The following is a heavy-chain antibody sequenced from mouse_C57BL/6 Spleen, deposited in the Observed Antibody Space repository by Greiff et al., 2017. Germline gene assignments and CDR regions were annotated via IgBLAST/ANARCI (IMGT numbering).Heavy chain of an antibody. V-gene: IGHV14-4*01. CDR2: IDPENGDT. D-gene: IGHD1-1*01. CDR1: GFNIKDDY. CDR3: SFTTVVADYFDY. Sequence: VQLQQSGAELVRPGASVKLSCTASGFNIKDDYMHWVKQRPEQGLEWIGWIDPENGDTEYASKFQGKATITADTSSNTASLQHSSLTSDDTAVYYCSFTTVVADYFDYWGQGTTLTVSS. J-gene: IGHJ2*01.